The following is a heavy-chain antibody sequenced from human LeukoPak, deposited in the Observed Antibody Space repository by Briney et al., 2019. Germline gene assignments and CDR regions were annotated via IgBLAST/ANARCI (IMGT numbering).Heavy chain of an antibody. CDR1: GYTFTSYY. D-gene: IGHD2-21*02. CDR2: INPSGGST. CDR3: ARDQAVVTATPRYWFDY. Sequence: GASVKVSCKASGYTFTSYYMHWVRQAPGQGLEWMGIINPSGGSTSYAQKFQGRVTMTRDTSTSTVYMELSSLRSEDTAVYYCARDQAVVTATPRYWFDYWGQGTLVTVSS. V-gene: IGHV1-46*01. J-gene: IGHJ4*02.